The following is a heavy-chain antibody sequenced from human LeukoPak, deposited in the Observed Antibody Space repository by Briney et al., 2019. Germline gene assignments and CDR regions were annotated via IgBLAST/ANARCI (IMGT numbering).Heavy chain of an antibody. V-gene: IGHV1-69*05. D-gene: IGHD6-25*01. CDR2: IIPIFGTA. J-gene: IGHJ6*02. CDR1: GSTFSSYA. CDR3: ARSSRGHFHYYYYGMDV. Sequence: ASVKVSCNASGSTFSSYAISWRRQAPGQGLEWMGGIIPIFGTANYAQKFQGRVTITTYESTSTAYMELSSLRSEDTAVYYCARSSRGHFHYYYYGMDVWGQGTTVTVSS.